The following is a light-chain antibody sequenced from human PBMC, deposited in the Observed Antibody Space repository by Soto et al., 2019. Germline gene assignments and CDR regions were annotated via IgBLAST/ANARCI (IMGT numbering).Light chain of an antibody. Sequence: QSALTQPASVSGTPGQSITISCTGSISDIGGYNYVSWYQQFPGKAPRLIIFEVHDRPSGVSDRLSASKSGNTASLTISGLQAEDEADYYCSSYTNTNSYILFGGGTKVTVL. V-gene: IGLV2-14*01. CDR3: SSYTNTNSYIL. CDR2: EVH. J-gene: IGLJ2*01. CDR1: ISDIGGYNY.